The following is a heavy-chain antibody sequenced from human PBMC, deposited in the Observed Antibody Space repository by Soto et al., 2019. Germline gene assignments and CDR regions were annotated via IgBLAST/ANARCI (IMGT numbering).Heavy chain of an antibody. CDR1: GFTFSSYG. V-gene: IGHV3-33*01. D-gene: IGHD3-10*01. Sequence: QVQLVESGGGVVQPGRSLRLSCAASGFTFSSYGMHWVRQAPGKGLEWVAVIWYDGSNKYYADSVKGRFTISRDNSKNXXYLQMHSLRAEDTAVYYCARGITRAMVRIYYGMDVWGQGTTVTVSS. CDR2: IWYDGSNK. J-gene: IGHJ6*02. CDR3: ARGITRAMVRIYYGMDV.